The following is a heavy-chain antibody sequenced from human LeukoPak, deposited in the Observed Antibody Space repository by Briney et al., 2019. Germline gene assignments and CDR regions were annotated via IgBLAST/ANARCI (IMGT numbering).Heavy chain of an antibody. CDR3: ARLTSGHFDY. J-gene: IGHJ4*02. V-gene: IGHV4-59*08. CDR2: IYYSGST. CDR1: GGSISSYY. Sequence: SETLSLTCTVSGGSISSYYWSWIRQPPGKGLEWIGYIYYSGSTNYNPSLKSRVTISVDTSKNQFSLKLSSVTAADTAVYYCARLTSGHFDYWGQGTLVTVSS. D-gene: IGHD3-10*01.